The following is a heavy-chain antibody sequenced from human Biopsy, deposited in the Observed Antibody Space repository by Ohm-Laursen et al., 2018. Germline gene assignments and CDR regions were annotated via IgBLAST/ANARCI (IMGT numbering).Heavy chain of an antibody. D-gene: IGHD2-15*01. CDR3: ARVEDCSGDNCPRLAFDL. V-gene: IGHV4-59*08. CDR1: GGSISSYY. Sequence: SQTLSLTCTVSGGSISSYYWSWIRQPPGKGLEWIGYIYYTGSTNYNPSLKSRVTISVDTSMNQLSLKLRSVTAADTAVYYCARVEDCSGDNCPRLAFDLWGQGTTVIVSS. CDR2: IYYTGST. J-gene: IGHJ3*01.